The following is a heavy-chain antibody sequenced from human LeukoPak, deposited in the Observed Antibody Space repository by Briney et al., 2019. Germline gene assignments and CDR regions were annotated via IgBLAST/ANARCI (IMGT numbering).Heavy chain of an antibody. Sequence: PGGSLRLSCAVSGFTFSRYNMNWVRQAPGKGLEWVSSISSSSMYIFYADSVKGRFTISRDNAKTSLFLQMDSLRAEDTAMYYCARVDCSQSNCYLDYWGQGTLVTVSS. V-gene: IGHV3-21*01. D-gene: IGHD2-15*01. CDR1: GFTFSRYN. J-gene: IGHJ4*02. CDR3: ARVDCSQSNCYLDY. CDR2: ISSSSMYI.